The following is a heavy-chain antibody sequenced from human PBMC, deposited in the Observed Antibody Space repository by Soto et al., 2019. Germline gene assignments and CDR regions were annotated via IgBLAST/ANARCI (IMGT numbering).Heavy chain of an antibody. Sequence: QVQLVESGGGVVQPGRSLRLSCAASGFNFSSYVMHWVGQAPGKGLEGVAVIWYDGGNKYYADSVKGRFTISRDNSKNTLYLQMNSLRAEDTAVYYCARDGQWLPRDGLRSSYYFDYWGQGTLVTVSS. J-gene: IGHJ4*02. CDR1: GFNFSSYV. V-gene: IGHV3-33*01. CDR2: IWYDGGNK. D-gene: IGHD6-19*01. CDR3: ARDGQWLPRDGLRSSYYFDY.